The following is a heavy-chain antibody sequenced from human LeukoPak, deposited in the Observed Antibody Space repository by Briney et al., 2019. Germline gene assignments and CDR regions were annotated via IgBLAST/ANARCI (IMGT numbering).Heavy chain of an antibody. CDR1: GYTFTGYY. J-gene: IGHJ3*02. V-gene: IGHV1-2*02. Sequence: ASVKVSCKASGYTFTGYYMHWVRQAPGQGLEWMGWINPNSGGTNYAQKFQGRVTMTRDTSISTAYMELSRLRSDDTAVYYCARAPIDFWEEGGAFDIWGQGTMVTVSS. CDR3: ARAPIDFWEEGGAFDI. CDR2: INPNSGGT. D-gene: IGHD3-3*01.